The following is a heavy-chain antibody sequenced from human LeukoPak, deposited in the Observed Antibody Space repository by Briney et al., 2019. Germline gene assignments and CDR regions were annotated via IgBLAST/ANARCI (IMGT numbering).Heavy chain of an antibody. CDR1: GFTFSSFA. Sequence: GGSLRLSCAASGFTFSSFAMSWVRQAPGKGLEWVSTISGGGGSTYYADSVKGRFTISRDNSKNTVHLQMNSLRAEDTAIYYCAKDMEVRGIMSIDYWGQGTLVTVSS. CDR3: AKDMEVRGIMSIDY. D-gene: IGHD3-10*01. J-gene: IGHJ4*02. V-gene: IGHV3-23*01. CDR2: ISGGGGST.